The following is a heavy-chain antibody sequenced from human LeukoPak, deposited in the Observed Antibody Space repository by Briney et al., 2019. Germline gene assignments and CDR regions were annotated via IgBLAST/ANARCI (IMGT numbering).Heavy chain of an antibody. CDR3: ARGRVLTGYFSYNWFDP. V-gene: IGHV1-69*13. Sequence: SVKVSCKASGGTFSSYAISWVRQAPGQGLEWMGGIIPIFGTTNYAQKFQGRVTITADESTSTAYMELSSLRSEDTAVYYCARGRVLTGYFSYNWFDPWGQGTLVTVSS. D-gene: IGHD3-9*01. J-gene: IGHJ5*02. CDR2: IIPIFGTT. CDR1: GGTFSSYA.